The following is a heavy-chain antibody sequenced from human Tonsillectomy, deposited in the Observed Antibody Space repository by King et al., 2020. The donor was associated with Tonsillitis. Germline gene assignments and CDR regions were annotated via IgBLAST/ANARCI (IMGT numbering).Heavy chain of an antibody. J-gene: IGHJ4*02. CDR1: GFTFNRYT. V-gene: IGHV3-30-3*01. CDR2: IAYDGSKK. Sequence: QLVQSGGGVVQPGRSLRLSCEASGFTFNRYTFHWVRQAPGKGLEWVAVIAYDGSKKHYGDSVKGRFTISRDNSENTLFLQMNSLRAEDTAVYYCAREDPTLLLEYGYFDYWGQGTLVTVSS. D-gene: IGHD2-8*01. CDR3: AREDPTLLLEYGYFDY.